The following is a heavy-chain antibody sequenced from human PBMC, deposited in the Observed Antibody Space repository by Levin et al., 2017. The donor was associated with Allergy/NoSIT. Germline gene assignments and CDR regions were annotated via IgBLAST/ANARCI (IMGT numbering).Heavy chain of an antibody. J-gene: IGHJ4*02. CDR1: GGSISSYY. V-gene: IGHV4-59*01. CDR2: IYYSGST. D-gene: IGHD6-19*01. Sequence: SETLSLTCTVSGGSISSYYWSWIRQPPGKGLEWIGYIYYSGSTNYNPSLKSRVTISVDTSKNQFSLKLSSVTAADTAVYYCARWRPEIAVADYWGQGTLVTVSS. CDR3: ARWRPEIAVADY.